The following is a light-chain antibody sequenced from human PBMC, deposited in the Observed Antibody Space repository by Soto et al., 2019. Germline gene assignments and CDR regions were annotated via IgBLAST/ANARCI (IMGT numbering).Light chain of an antibody. CDR2: GNS. V-gene: IGLV1-40*01. J-gene: IGLJ2*01. CDR3: QSYDSSLSAYVV. CDR1: SANIGAGYD. Sequence: QSVLTQPPSVSGAPGPRVTISCTGSSANIGAGYDVHWYQQLPGTAPKLLIYGNSNRPSGVPDRFSGSKSGTSASRAITGLQAEDEADYYCQSYDSSLSAYVVFGGGTKLTVL.